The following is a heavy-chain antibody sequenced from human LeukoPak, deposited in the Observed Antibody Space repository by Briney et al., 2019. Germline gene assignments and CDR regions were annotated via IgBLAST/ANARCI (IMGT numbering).Heavy chain of an antibody. V-gene: IGHV3-21*01. CDR3: ARGATDTTRWFAP. J-gene: IGHJ5*02. CDR1: GFTSNTYS. D-gene: IGHD1-7*01. CDR2: ISRASESI. Sequence: GGSLRLSCAASGFTSNTYSMTWVRQAPGKGLEWVSIISRASESIFYADSVKGRFTISRDNAKNSLYLQMNDLRAEDTATYYCARGATDTTRWFAPWGQGTLVTVSS.